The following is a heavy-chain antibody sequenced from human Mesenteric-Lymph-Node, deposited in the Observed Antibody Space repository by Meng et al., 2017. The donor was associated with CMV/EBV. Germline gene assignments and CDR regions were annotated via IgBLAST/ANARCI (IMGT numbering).Heavy chain of an antibody. Sequence: GESLKISCAASGFTVSSNYMSWVRQAPGKGLEWVSVIYSGGSTYYADSVKGRFTISRDNSKSTLYLQMNSLRVGDTAVYYCARGGWVDSSSSGRLDYWGLGTLVTVSS. V-gene: IGHV3-53*01. CDR3: ARGGWVDSSSSGRLDY. CDR1: GFTVSSNY. J-gene: IGHJ4*02. CDR2: IYSGGST. D-gene: IGHD6-6*01.